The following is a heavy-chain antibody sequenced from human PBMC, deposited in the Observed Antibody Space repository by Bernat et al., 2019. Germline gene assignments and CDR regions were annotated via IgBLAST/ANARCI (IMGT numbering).Heavy chain of an antibody. Sequence: QVQLVESGGGVVQPGRSLRLSCAASGFTFSSYAMHWVRQAPGKGLEWVAVISYDGSNKYYADSVKGRFTISRDNSKNTLYLQMNSLRAEDTAVYYCARDTICGVSLGDYGMDVWGQGTTVTVSS. CDR1: GFTFSSYA. V-gene: IGHV3-30-3*01. CDR3: ARDTICGVSLGDYGMDV. J-gene: IGHJ6*02. CDR2: ISYDGSNK. D-gene: IGHD3-3*01.